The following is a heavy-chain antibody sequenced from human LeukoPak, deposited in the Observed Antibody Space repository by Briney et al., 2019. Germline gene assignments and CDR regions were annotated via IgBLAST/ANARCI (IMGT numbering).Heavy chain of an antibody. D-gene: IGHD6-6*01. V-gene: IGHV1-8*01. CDR2: MNPNSGNT. CDR1: GYTFTSYD. Sequence: ASVKVSCKASGYTFTSYDINWVRQATGQGLEWMGWMNPNSGNTGYAQKFQGRVTTTRNTSISAAYMELSSLRSEDTAVYYCARGRSIAARPYNWFDPWGQGTLVTVSS. CDR3: ARGRSIAARPYNWFDP. J-gene: IGHJ5*02.